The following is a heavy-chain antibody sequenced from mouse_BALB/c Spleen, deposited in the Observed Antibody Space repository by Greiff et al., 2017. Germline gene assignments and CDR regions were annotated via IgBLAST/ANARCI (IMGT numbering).Heavy chain of an antibody. CDR3: ARTPLYDGYYLYFDY. CDR1: GFTFSSYG. V-gene: IGHV5-6-3*01. Sequence: EVKLMESGGGLVQPGGSLKLSCAASGFTFSSYGMSWVRQTPDKRLELVATINSNGGSTYYPDSVKGRFTISRDNAKNTLYLQMSSLKSEDTAMYYCARTPLYDGYYLYFDYWGQGTTLTVSS. D-gene: IGHD2-3*01. CDR2: INSNGGST. J-gene: IGHJ2*01.